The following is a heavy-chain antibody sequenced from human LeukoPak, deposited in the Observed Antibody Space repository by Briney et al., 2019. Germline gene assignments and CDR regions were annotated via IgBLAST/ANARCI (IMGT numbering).Heavy chain of an antibody. Sequence: PGGSLRLSCAASGFTFGSYAMSWVRQAPGKGLEWVSPISGSGGTTYYADSVKGRFTISKDNSKNTLYLQMNSLRAEDTAVYYCAKDRGYSYAYLDYWGQGTLVTVSS. CDR1: GFTFGSYA. D-gene: IGHD5-18*01. J-gene: IGHJ4*02. V-gene: IGHV3-23*01. CDR2: ISGSGGTT. CDR3: AKDRGYSYAYLDY.